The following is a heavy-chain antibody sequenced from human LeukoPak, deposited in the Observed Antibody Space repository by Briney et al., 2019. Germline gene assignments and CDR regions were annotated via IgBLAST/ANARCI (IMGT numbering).Heavy chain of an antibody. V-gene: IGHV1-69*13. J-gene: IGHJ4*02. CDR3: ASGPGTPKGIDC. CDR1: GGTFTSYA. CDR2: IIPIFGTA. Sequence: GAPVKVSCKASGGTFTSYAISWVRQAPGQGLEWMGGIIPIFGTANYAQKFQSRVTITADESTSTAYMELSSRRSEDPAVYYCASGPGTPKGIDCWGQGTLVTVAS. D-gene: IGHD1-26*01.